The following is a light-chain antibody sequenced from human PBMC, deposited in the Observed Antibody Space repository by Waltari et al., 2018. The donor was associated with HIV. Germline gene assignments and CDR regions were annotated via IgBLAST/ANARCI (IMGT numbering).Light chain of an antibody. Sequence: QSALTQPRSVSGSPGQSVTISCTGTSSDVGAYNYVSWYQQHPGKAPKLMIYDVNKRPSGFPDRFAGSKSGNPASLNISGLQAEDESDYYCCSYAGIWGVFGTGTKVTVL. V-gene: IGLV2-11*01. CDR2: DVN. J-gene: IGLJ1*01. CDR3: CSYAGIWGV. CDR1: SSDVGAYNY.